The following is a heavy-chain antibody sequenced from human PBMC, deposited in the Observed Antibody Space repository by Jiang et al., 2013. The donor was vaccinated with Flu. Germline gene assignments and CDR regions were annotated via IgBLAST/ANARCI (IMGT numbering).Heavy chain of an antibody. CDR2: INAGNGNT. V-gene: IGHV1-3*01. CDR3: ARKGGYCSSTSCASSLTKMNWFDP. Sequence: SGAEVKKPGASVKVSCKASGYTFTSYAMHWVRQAPGQRLEWMGWINAGNGNTKYSQKFQGRVTITRDTSASTAYMELSSLRSEDTAVYYCARKGGYCSSTSCASSLTKMNWFDPWG. J-gene: IGHJ5*02. D-gene: IGHD2-2*01. CDR1: GYTFTSYA.